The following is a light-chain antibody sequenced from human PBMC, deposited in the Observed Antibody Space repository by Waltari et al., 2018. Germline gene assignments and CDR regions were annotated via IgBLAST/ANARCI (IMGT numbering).Light chain of an antibody. J-gene: IGLJ2*01. V-gene: IGLV2-23*01. Sequence: QSALTQPASVSGSPGQSITISCTGTSNDVGSYNLVSWYQRHPGKAPELLIYEGSKRPSGVSNRFSCSKSCNTASLTISGLQAEDEADYFCCSYASGSTIIFGGGTKLTVL. CDR1: SNDVGSYNL. CDR2: EGS. CDR3: CSYASGSTII.